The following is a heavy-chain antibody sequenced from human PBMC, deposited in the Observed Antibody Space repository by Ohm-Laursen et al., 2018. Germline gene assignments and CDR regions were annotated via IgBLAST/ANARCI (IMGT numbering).Heavy chain of an antibody. Sequence: ASVKVSCKASGYTFTGYYMHWVRQAPGQGLEWMGWINPNNGGTKYAQNFEGRVTMTRDMSISTAYMELSRLRSDDTAVYYCARDPGYSSGYYYFDYWGQGTLVTVSS. V-gene: IGHV1-2*02. J-gene: IGHJ4*02. CDR3: ARDPGYSSGYYYFDY. CDR2: INPNNGGT. D-gene: IGHD6-19*01. CDR1: GYTFTGYY.